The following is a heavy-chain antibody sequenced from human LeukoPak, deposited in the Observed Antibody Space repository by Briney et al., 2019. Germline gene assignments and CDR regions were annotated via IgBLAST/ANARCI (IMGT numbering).Heavy chain of an antibody. CDR2: ISSSGSTI. J-gene: IGHJ4*02. V-gene: IGHV3-48*03. CDR3: ASRGPNRRHFDY. CDR1: GFTFSSYE. Sequence: QPGGSLRLSCAASGFTFSSYEMNWVRQAPGKGLEWVSYISSSGSTIYYADSVKGRFTISRDNAKNSLYLQMNSLRAEDTAVYYCASRGPNRRHFDYWGQGTLVTVSS. D-gene: IGHD1-14*01.